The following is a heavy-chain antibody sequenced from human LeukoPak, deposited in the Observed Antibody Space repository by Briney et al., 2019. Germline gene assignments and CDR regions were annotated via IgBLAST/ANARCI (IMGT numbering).Heavy chain of an antibody. CDR3: ARGPGSSGYYYFDY. CDR1: GFTVSSNY. CDR2: IYSGGST. D-gene: IGHD3-22*01. J-gene: IGHJ4*02. Sequence: GGSLRLSCAASGFTVSSNYMNWVRQAPGKGLEWVSVIYSGGSTYYADSVKGRFTISRDNSKNTLYLQMNSLRAEDTAVYYCARGPGSSGYYYFDYWGQGTPVTVSS. V-gene: IGHV3-53*01.